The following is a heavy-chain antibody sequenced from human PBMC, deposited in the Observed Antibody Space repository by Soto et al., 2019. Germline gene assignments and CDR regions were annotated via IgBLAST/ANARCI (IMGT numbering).Heavy chain of an antibody. J-gene: IGHJ3*02. CDR2: INHSGST. CDR1: GGSFSGYY. Sequence: QVQLQQWGAGLLKPSETLSLTCAVYGGSFSGYYWSWIRQPPGTGLEWIGEINHSGSTNYNPSLKSRVTISVDTSKKQFSLKLSSVTAADTAVYYCARSTSYYDFWSGYYSASAFDIWGQGTMVTVSS. CDR3: ARSTSYYDFWSGYYSASAFDI. V-gene: IGHV4-34*01. D-gene: IGHD3-3*01.